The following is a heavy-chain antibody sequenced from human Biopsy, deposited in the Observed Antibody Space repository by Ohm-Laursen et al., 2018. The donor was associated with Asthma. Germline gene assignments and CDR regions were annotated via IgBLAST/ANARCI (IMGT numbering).Heavy chain of an antibody. D-gene: IGHD7-27*01. CDR2: INPNGGST. CDR3: ARGQKSPGDRWFDP. J-gene: IGHJ5*02. Sequence: ASVKVSCKASGYPFTDYSVHWVRQAPGQGFEWMGRINPNGGSTHYAQKFQGRVTLTRDTSISTAYMDLSALTSDDTAVYYCARGQKSPGDRWFDPWGQGTLVTVSS. V-gene: IGHV1-2*06. CDR1: GYPFTDYS.